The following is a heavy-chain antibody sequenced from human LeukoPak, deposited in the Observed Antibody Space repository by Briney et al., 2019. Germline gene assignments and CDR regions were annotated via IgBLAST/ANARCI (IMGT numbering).Heavy chain of an antibody. D-gene: IGHD5-18*01. J-gene: IGHJ5*02. V-gene: IGHV4-39*01. CDR2: IYYSGST. CDR1: GGSISSSSYY. CDR3: ARREGYPQTIAFDP. Sequence: SETLSLTCTVSGGSISSSSYYWGWIRQPPGKGLEWIGSIYYSGSTYYNPSLKSRVTISVDTSKNQFSLKLSSVTAADTAVYYCARREGYPQTIAFDPWGQGTLVTVSS.